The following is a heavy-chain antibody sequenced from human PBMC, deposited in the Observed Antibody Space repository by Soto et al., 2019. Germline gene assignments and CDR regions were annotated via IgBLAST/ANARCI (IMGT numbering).Heavy chain of an antibody. V-gene: IGHV4-30-4*01. CDR2: IYYSGST. CDR3: AKGSSWGGTYLLSPYYYGMDV. J-gene: IGHJ6*02. Sequence: SETLSLTCTVSGGSISSGDYYWSWIRQPPGKGLEWIGYIYYSGSTYYNPSLKSRVTISVDTSKNQFSLKLSSVTAADTAVYYCAKGSSWGGTYLLSPYYYGMDVWGQGTTVTVSS. CDR1: GGSISSGDYY. D-gene: IGHD6-13*01.